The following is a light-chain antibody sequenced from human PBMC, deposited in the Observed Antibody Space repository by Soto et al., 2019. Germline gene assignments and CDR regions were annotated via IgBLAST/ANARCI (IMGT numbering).Light chain of an antibody. V-gene: IGLV2-14*01. CDR1: SSDVGGYKY. CDR3: SSYTSSSPYV. CDR2: EVS. J-gene: IGLJ1*01. Sequence: QSALTQPASVSGSPGQSITISCTGTSSDVGGYKYVSWYQQHPGKAPKLMVYEVSNRPSGVSNRFSGSKSGNTASLTISGLQAEDEAEYYCSSYTSSSPYVFGTGTKVTV.